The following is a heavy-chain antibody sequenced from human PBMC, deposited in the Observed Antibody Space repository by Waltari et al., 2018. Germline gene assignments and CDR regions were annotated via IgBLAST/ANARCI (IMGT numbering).Heavy chain of an antibody. V-gene: IGHV4-38-2*01. J-gene: IGHJ6*03. CDR1: GYSLSSGYP. Sequence: QVQMQESGPGLVKPSENLSLTCAFSGYSLSSGYPWASIRPPPGKGLAWIRSIYHSGSTYYNPSLKRRVTISVDTSKNQFSRKLSSVAAADTAVYYCARHEGTGTTGNYYYYYYMDVWGKGTTVTVSS. CDR2: IYHSGST. D-gene: IGHD1-7*01. CDR3: ARHEGTGTTGNYYYYYYMDV.